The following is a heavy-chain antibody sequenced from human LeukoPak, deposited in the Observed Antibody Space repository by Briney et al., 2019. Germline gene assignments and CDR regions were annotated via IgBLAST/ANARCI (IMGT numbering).Heavy chain of an antibody. J-gene: IGHJ3*01. CDR1: GFTFISYL. V-gene: IGHV3-7*01. Sequence: QPGGSLRLSCADPGFTFISYLMRWVRQAPGRGLEWVANIKKDGSEESYLDSVKGRFTVSRDNAKNSLFLQMNSLRGEDTAVYYCARSNPIKNALDLWGQGTMVTISS. CDR3: ARSNPIKNALDL. D-gene: IGHD4-11*01. CDR2: IKKDGSEE.